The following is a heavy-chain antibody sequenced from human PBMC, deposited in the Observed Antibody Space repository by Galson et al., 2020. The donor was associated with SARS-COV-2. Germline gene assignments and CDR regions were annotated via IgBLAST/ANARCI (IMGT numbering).Heavy chain of an antibody. J-gene: IGHJ6*02. Sequence: GGSLRLSCAASGFTFSSYGMHWVRQAPGKGLEWVAVISYDGSNKYYADSVKGRFTISRDNSKNTLYLQMNSLRAEDTAVYYCAKANRGNYSSGMDVWGQGPTVTVSS. CDR1: GFTFSSYG. CDR3: AKANRGNYSSGMDV. V-gene: IGHV3-30*18. CDR2: ISYDGSNK.